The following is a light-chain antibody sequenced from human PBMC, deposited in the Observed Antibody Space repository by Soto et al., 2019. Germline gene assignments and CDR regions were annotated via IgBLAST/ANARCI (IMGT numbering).Light chain of an antibody. CDR3: QKYNGYIS. CDR2: QAS. Sequence: DIQMTQSPSTLSASVGDRVTMTCRASQGVSLWLAWYQQKPGRGPKLLIHQASTLEGGVPSRFSGSGSGTEFTLTITSLQADDVATYFRQKYNGYISFGGGTKVEIK. CDR1: QGVSLW. V-gene: IGKV1-5*03. J-gene: IGKJ4*01.